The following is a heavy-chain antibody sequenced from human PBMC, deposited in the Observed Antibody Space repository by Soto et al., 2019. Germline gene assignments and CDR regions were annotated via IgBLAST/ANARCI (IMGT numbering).Heavy chain of an antibody. J-gene: IGHJ4*02. CDR2: ISGSGGRT. D-gene: IGHD6-13*01. CDR3: AKSIAAAGTGY. CDR1: GFTFSSYV. V-gene: IGHV3-23*01. Sequence: EVQLLESGGGLVQPGGSLRLSCAASGFTFSSYVMPWVRQVPGKGLEWVSGISGSGGRTYYADSVKGRFTIPRDTSKNTLYLQMNSLRAEDTAVYYCAKSIAAAGTGYWGQGTLVTVSS.